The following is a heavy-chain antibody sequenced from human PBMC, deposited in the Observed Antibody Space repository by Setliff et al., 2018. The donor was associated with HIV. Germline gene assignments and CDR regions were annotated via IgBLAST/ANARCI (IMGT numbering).Heavy chain of an antibody. CDR2: ISGSGRGT. Sequence: PGGSLRLSCAASGFTFSDYAMSWVRQAPGKGLEWVSAISGSGRGTYYADSVKGRFTISRDNSKNTLYLQVNSLRTEDTAVYYCASEATDCSGGSCLSGSDYWGQGTLVTVSS. D-gene: IGHD2-15*01. CDR1: GFTFSDYA. J-gene: IGHJ4*02. CDR3: ASEATDCSGGSCLSGSDY. V-gene: IGHV3-23*01.